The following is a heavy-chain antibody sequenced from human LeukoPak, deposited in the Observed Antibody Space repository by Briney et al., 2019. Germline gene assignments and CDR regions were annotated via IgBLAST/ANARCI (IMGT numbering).Heavy chain of an antibody. CDR2: IYPGDSDT. V-gene: IGHV5-51*01. CDR1: GYSFTSYW. J-gene: IGHJ4*02. Sequence: GESLEISCKGSGYSFTSYWIGWVRQMPGKGLEWVGIIYPGDSDTRYSPSFQGQVTISADKSISTAYLQCSSLKASATAMYYCARREAAAGRGDFDYWGQGTLATVSS. D-gene: IGHD6-13*01. CDR3: ARREAAAGRGDFDY.